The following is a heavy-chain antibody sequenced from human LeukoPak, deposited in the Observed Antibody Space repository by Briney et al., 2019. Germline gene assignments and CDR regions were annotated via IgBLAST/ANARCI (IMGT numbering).Heavy chain of an antibody. CDR1: GFIFSGSD. V-gene: IGHV3-23*01. Sequence: PGGSLRLSCAASGFIFSGSDMSWVRQAPGKGLEWVSTISDGGGSAYYADSVKGRFTISRDNAKNSLYLQMNSLRAEDTAVYYCARVYCSGGSCYFYYYYYGMDVWGQGTTVTVSS. J-gene: IGHJ6*02. D-gene: IGHD2-15*01. CDR3: ARVYCSGGSCYFYYYYYGMDV. CDR2: ISDGGGSA.